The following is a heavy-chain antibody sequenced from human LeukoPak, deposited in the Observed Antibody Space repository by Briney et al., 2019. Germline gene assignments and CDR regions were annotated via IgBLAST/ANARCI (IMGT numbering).Heavy chain of an antibody. CDR2: FDPEDGET. J-gene: IGHJ4*02. D-gene: IGHD6-13*01. CDR3: ATTSEGAAAGKDSAFDY. V-gene: IGHV1-24*01. CDR1: GYTLTELS. Sequence: ASVKVSCKVSGYTLTELSMHWVRQAPGKGLEWMGGFDPEDGETIYAQKFQGRVTMTEDTSTDTAYMELSSLRSEDTAVYYCATTSEGAAAGKDSAFDYWGQGTLVTVSS.